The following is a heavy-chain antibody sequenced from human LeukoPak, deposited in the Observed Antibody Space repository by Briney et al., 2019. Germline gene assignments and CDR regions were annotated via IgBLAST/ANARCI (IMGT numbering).Heavy chain of an antibody. D-gene: IGHD3-10*01. CDR3: TTLDYYGSGSYLQLYYYYYGMDV. CDR1: GFTFSNAW. Sequence: GGSLRLSCAASGFTFSNAWMSWVRQAPGKGLEWVGRIKSKTDGGTTDYAAPVKGRFTISRDDSKNTLYLQMNSLKTEDTAVYHCTTLDYYGSGSYLQLYYYYYGMDVWGKGTTVTVSS. V-gene: IGHV3-15*01. J-gene: IGHJ6*04. CDR2: IKSKTDGGTT.